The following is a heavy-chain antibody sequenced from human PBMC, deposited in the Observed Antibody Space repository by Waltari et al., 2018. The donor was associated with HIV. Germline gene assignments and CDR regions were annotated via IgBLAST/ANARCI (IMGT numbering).Heavy chain of an antibody. CDR3: ARDQDYYDSSGYTCYAFDM. CDR2: IYRSGTT. J-gene: IGHJ3*02. CDR1: GGSISSGYY. V-gene: IGHV4-38-2*02. Sequence: QLQLQESGPGLVKPSETLSLTCTVSGGSISSGYYWGWIRQFPGKGLEWIGSIYRSGTTYYNPSLKSRVTISVNMSKNQFSLKLTSMTAADTALYYWARDQDYYDSSGYTCYAFDMWGPGTMVTVSS. D-gene: IGHD3-22*01.